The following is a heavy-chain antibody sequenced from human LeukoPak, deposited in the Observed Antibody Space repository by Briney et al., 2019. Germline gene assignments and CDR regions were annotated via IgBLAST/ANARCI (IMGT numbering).Heavy chain of an antibody. D-gene: IGHD2/OR15-2a*01. Sequence: SETLSLTCTVSGGSISSYYWRWIRQPAGKGLEWIGRIYTSGSTNYNPSLKSRLTMSVDTSKNQFSLNLSSVTAADTAVYYCSGRNNNYGMDVWGQGTTVTVSS. V-gene: IGHV4-4*07. J-gene: IGHJ6*02. CDR2: IYTSGST. CDR1: GGSISSYY. CDR3: SGRNNNYGMDV.